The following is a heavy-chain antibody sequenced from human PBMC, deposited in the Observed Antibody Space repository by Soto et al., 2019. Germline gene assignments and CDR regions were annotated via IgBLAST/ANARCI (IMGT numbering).Heavy chain of an antibody. CDR2: IIAIFGTA. J-gene: IGHJ4*02. CDR1: GCTFSSYA. D-gene: IGHD2-15*01. CDR3: TSGPATPRHYFDY. Sequence: AAVTVSCKASGCTFSSYAISWVRQAPGQGLEWMGGIIAIFGTANHAQKFQGRVTITADESTSTAYMELTSLRSEDTAVYYWTSGPATPRHYFDYWGQGTLVTVSS. V-gene: IGHV1-69*13.